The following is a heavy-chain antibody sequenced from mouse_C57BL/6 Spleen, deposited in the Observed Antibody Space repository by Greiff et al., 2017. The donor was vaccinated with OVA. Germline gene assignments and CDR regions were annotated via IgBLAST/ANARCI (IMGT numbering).Heavy chain of an antibody. CDR1: GYAFSSYW. J-gene: IGHJ4*01. CDR2: IYPGDGDT. CDR3: ARYGSRYYAMDY. Sequence: VQLQASWAELVKPGASVKISCKASGYAFSSYWLYWVKQRPGKGLEWIGQIYPGDGDTNYNGKFKGKATLTADKSSSTAYMQLSSLTSEDSAVYFCARYGSRYYAMDYWGQGTSVTVSS. V-gene: IGHV1-80*01. D-gene: IGHD1-1*01.